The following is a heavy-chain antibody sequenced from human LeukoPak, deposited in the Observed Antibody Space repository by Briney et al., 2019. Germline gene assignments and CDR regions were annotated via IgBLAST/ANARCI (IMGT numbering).Heavy chain of an antibody. CDR3: ARTENLYYYYGTDV. V-gene: IGHV4-59*08. CDR1: GGSISSYY. CDR2: IYYSGST. Sequence: SEALSLTCTVSGGSISSYYWSWIRQPAGKGLEWIGYIYYSGSTNYNPSLKSRVTISVDTSKNQFSLKLSSVTAADTAVYYCARTENLYYYYGTDVWGQGTTVTVSS. J-gene: IGHJ6*02.